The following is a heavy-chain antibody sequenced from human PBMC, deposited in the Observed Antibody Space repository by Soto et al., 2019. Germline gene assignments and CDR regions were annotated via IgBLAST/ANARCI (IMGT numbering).Heavy chain of an antibody. J-gene: IGHJ4*02. CDR2: ISDSGST. CDR3: AKVSGEDGYCSRTSCLYYFHH. CDR1: GFTFSTSA. Sequence: GGSLRLSCEASGFTFSTSAMSWVRQAPGKGLEWVSTISDSGSTYYADSVKGRFTISRDNSKNTLYLQVNSLRAEDTAVFYCAKVSGEDGYCSRTSCLYYFHHWGQGTLVTVSS. D-gene: IGHD2-2*01. V-gene: IGHV3-23*01.